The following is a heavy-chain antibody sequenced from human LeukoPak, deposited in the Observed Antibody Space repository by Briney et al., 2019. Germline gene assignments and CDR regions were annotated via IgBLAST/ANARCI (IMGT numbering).Heavy chain of an antibody. CDR1: GFIFSHNW. V-gene: IGHV3-7*02. D-gene: IGHD2-15*01. CDR2: LKPDGSDK. Sequence: GGSLRLSCAASGFIFSHNWMSWVRQVPGKGLEWVANLKPDGSDKYYVDSVKGRFTISRDNAKNSLYLQMDSPRAEDTAVYYCATELQWSFYYWGQGTLVTVSS. CDR3: ATELQWSFYY. J-gene: IGHJ4*02.